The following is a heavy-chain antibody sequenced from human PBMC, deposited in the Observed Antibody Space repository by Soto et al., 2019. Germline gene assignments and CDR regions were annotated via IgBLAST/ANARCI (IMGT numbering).Heavy chain of an antibody. CDR3: ARGGGRVGSDVVDY. Sequence: QVQLVESGGGVVQPGRSLRLSCAASGFTFSSYGMHWVRQVPGKGLEWVAVIWYDGSNKYYADSVKGRFTICRDNSKNTLYLEMNSLRAENTAVYYCARGGGRVGSDVVDYWGQGPLVTVSS. CDR2: IWYDGSNK. D-gene: IGHD2-15*01. V-gene: IGHV3-33*01. J-gene: IGHJ4*02. CDR1: GFTFSSYG.